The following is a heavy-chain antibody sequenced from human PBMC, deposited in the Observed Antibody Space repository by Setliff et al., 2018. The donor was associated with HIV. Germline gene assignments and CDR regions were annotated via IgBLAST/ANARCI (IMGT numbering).Heavy chain of an antibody. CDR1: GDSISSTTYD. J-gene: IGHJ4*02. CDR3: ARYTVGSMVDY. V-gene: IGHV4-39*01. D-gene: IGHD5-12*01. Sequence: SETLSLTCTVSGDSISSTTYDWGWIRQPPGKGLEWIGSIYPGSTKCNPSLRSRLTISLDSPTNQFSVTLSSVTAADTATYYCARYTVGSMVDYWGPGTLVTV. CDR2: IYPGST.